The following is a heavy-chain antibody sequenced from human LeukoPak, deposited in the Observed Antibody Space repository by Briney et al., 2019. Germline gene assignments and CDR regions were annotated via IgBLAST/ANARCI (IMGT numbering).Heavy chain of an antibody. Sequence: ASVKVSCKASGYTFTSYYMHWVRQAPGQGLEWMGIINPSGGSTSYAQKFQGRVTMTRDTSTSTVYMELGSLRSEDTAVYYCARSLIRLFWFDPWGQGTLVTVSS. CDR3: ARSLIRLFWFDP. D-gene: IGHD2-21*01. CDR1: GYTFTSYY. J-gene: IGHJ5*02. V-gene: IGHV1-46*01. CDR2: INPSGGST.